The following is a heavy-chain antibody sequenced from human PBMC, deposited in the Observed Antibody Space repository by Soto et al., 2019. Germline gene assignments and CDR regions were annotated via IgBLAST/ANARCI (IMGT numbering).Heavy chain of an antibody. CDR3: ARVYCSGGSCYGIDY. D-gene: IGHD2-15*01. V-gene: IGHV1-46*01. CDR2: INPTSST. Sequence: QVQLVQSGAEVKKPGASVKVSCKASGYTLTSYYMHWVRQAPGQGLEWMGIINPTSSTSYAQKFQGRVTMTRDTSTSTVYMELSSLRSEDTAVYYCARVYCSGGSCYGIDYWGQGTLVTVSS. CDR1: GYTLTSYY. J-gene: IGHJ4*02.